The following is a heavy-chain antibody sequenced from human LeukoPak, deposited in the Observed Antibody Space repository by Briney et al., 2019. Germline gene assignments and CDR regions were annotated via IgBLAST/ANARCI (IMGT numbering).Heavy chain of an antibody. V-gene: IGHV1-69*04. CDR2: IIPIGDIA. CDR3: ARISDTTRVTAAFDV. Sequence: SVKVSCKTSGDTFRTYDIHWVRQAPGQGLEWMGRIIPIGDIADYAQKFQGRVTMTADKSTTTAYMEVRSLKSEDTAFYYCARISDTTRVTAAFDVWGPGTMVTVS. D-gene: IGHD1-1*01. CDR1: GDTFRTYD. J-gene: IGHJ3*01.